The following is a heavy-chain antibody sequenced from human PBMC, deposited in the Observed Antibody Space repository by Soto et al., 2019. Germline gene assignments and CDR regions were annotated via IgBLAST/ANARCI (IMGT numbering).Heavy chain of an antibody. CDR3: AMVDVYVTPSPQDV. CDR1: GYSFTRYG. V-gene: IGHV1-18*01. D-gene: IGHD3-16*01. J-gene: IGHJ6*02. CDR2: INTYNGNT. Sequence: QVQLVQSRAEVKNPGASVKVSCKASGYSFTRYGIAWARQAPGQGLEWMGWINTYNGNTNYAQNLQGRVTLTTDTXPSTAYMELTGLRSNDTAIYYCAMVDVYVTPSPQDVWGQGTTVIVSS.